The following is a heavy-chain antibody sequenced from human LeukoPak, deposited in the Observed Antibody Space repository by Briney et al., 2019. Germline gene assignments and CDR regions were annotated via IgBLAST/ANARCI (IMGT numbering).Heavy chain of an antibody. CDR3: AKDRVDDWRWEFDY. Sequence: GGSLRLSCVASGFTFRSYTMTWVRQAPGKGLEWVAGIFGNGDRTYYADSVRGRFVISRDNSQNTVFLQMNSLRAEDTATYYCAKDRVDDWRWEFDYWAREPRSPSPQ. CDR1: GFTFRSYT. CDR2: IFGNGDRT. D-gene: IGHD3-3*01. J-gene: IGHJ4*02. V-gene: IGHV3-23*01.